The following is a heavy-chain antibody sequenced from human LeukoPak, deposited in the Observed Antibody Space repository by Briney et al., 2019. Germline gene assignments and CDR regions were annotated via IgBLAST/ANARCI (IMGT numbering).Heavy chain of an antibody. D-gene: IGHD2-8*01. V-gene: IGHV3-21*01. Sequence: GGSLRLSCAASGFTFSSYSMNWVRQAPGKGLEWVSSISSSSSYIYYADSVKGRFTISRDNAKNSLYLQMNSLRAEDTAVYYRARGGRGPRGVRRIWGQGTMVTVSS. J-gene: IGHJ3*02. CDR1: GFTFSSYS. CDR3: ARGGRGPRGVRRI. CDR2: ISSSSSYI.